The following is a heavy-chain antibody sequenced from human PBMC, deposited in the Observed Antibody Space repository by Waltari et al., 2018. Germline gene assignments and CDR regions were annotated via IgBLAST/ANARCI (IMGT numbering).Heavy chain of an antibody. CDR3: ARKDIVVVVAARSDAFDI. CDR2: SYHSGST. CDR1: GYSISSGYY. Sequence: QVQLQESGPGLVKPSETLSLTCAVSGYSISSGYYWGWIRQPPGQGLEWIGSSYHSGSTYYNPSLKSRVTISVDTSKDQFSLKLSSVTAADTAVYYCARKDIVVVVAARSDAFDIWGQGTMVTVSS. D-gene: IGHD2-15*01. V-gene: IGHV4-38-2*01. J-gene: IGHJ3*02.